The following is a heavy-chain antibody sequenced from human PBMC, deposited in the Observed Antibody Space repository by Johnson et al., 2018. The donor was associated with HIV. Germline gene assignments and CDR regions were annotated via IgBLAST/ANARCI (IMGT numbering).Heavy chain of an antibody. D-gene: IGHD2-15*01. CDR2: IHWNGGNT. J-gene: IGHJ3*02. CDR1: GFTFDDYA. V-gene: IGHV3-9*01. Sequence: VQLVESGGGLVQPGRSLRLSCAASGFTFDDYAMHWVRQAPGKGLEWVSCIHWNGGNTDYADSVKGRFTISRDNAKNSLYLQMNSLRAEDTALYYCARDLRVVVAAPIGAATSHVFDIWGQGTMVTVSS. CDR3: ARDLRVVVAAPIGAATSHVFDI.